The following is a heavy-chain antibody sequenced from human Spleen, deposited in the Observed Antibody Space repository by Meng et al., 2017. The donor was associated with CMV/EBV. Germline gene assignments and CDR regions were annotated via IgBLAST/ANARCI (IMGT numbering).Heavy chain of an antibody. CDR1: GFTFSSYA. J-gene: IGHJ4*02. D-gene: IGHD6-13*01. V-gene: IGHV3-23*04. CDR3: AKSLYSSSWFDY. CDR2: IRGSGGST. Sequence: DVQLVGSGGVGVSPGGSVSLSFAASGFTFSSYAMSWVPQAPGKGLEWVSAIRGSGGSTYYAYSVKGRFTISRDNSKNTLYLQMNSLRAEDTAVYYCAKSLYSSSWFDYWGQGTLVTVSS.